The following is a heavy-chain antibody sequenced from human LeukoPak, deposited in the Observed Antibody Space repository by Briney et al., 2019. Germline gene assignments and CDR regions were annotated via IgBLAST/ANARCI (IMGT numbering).Heavy chain of an antibody. D-gene: IGHD2-8*01. V-gene: IGHV4-59*01. CDR3: ARGRRMVYADYYYYYGMDV. CDR2: IYYSGST. J-gene: IGHJ6*02. CDR1: GGSISSYY. Sequence: PSETLSLTCTVSGGSISSYYWSWIRQPPGKGLEWIGYIYYSGSTNYNPSLKSRVTISVDTFKNQFSLKLSSVTAADTAVYYCARGRRMVYADYYYYYGMDVWGQGTTVTVSS.